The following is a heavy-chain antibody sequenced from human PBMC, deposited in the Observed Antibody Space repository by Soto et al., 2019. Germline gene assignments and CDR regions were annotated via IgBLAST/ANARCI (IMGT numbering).Heavy chain of an antibody. CDR2: ISYDGSNK. D-gene: IGHD6-13*01. V-gene: IGHV3-30-3*01. Sequence: GGSLRLSCTASGFSFSSCSLHWVRQTPGKGLEWVAVISYDGSNKYYADSVKGRFTVSRDSPKNTLFLQMNSLKPEDTAVYYCARAPPRGIAAPGTWGSGMDVWGQGTTVTV. CDR3: ARAPPRGIAAPGTWGSGMDV. J-gene: IGHJ6*02. CDR1: GFSFSSCS.